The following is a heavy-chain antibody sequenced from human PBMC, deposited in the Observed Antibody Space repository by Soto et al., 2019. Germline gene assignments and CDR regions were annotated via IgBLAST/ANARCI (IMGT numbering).Heavy chain of an antibody. CDR1: GLTFSSYC. V-gene: IGHV3-33*01. CDR3: ARENYEGYYYYMDV. D-gene: IGHD1-7*01. CDR2: IWYDGSNK. Sequence: GGSLRLSCAASGLTFSSYCMHWVRQAPGKGLEWVAVIWYDGSNKYYADSVKGRFTISRDNSKNTLYLQMNSLRAEDTAVYYCARENYEGYYYYMDVWGKGTTVTVSS. J-gene: IGHJ6*03.